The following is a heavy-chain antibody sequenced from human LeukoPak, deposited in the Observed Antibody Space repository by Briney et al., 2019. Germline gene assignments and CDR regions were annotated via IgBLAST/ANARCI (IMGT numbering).Heavy chain of an antibody. CDR1: GFTFSSYS. CDR3: AREASWIQLWLSALPD. D-gene: IGHD5-18*01. J-gene: IGHJ4*02. V-gene: IGHV3-48*01. Sequence: PGGSLRLSCAASGFTFSSYSMNWVRQAPGKGLEWVSYISSSSSTIYYADSVKGRFTISRDNAKNSLYLQMNSLRAEDTAVYYCAREASWIQLWLSALPDWGQGTLVTVSS. CDR2: ISSSSSTI.